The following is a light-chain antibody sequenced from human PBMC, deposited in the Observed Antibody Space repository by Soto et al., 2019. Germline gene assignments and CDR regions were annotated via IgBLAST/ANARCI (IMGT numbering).Light chain of an antibody. J-gene: IGKJ5*01. CDR3: QQNGSPIT. V-gene: IGKV3-20*01. Sequence: ALTQSPGPLSLSPGEIATLSCRTSQSVSTTILVWYQQRPGQAPRLLIYGASTRATGIPDRFSGSGSGTDFTLTISRLEPEDFAVYYCQQNGSPITFGQGTRLEIK. CDR1: QSVSTTI. CDR2: GAS.